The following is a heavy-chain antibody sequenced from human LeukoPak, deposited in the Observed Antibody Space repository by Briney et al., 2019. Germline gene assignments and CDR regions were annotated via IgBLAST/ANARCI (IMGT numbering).Heavy chain of an antibody. V-gene: IGHV4-4*07. CDR3: ASGYSGYDISYYYGMDV. D-gene: IGHD5-12*01. CDR1: GGSISSDY. CDR2: IYTSGST. Sequence: SETLSLTCTVSGGSISSDYWSWIRQPPGKGLEWIGRIYTSGSTNYNPSLKSRVTMSVDTSKNQFSLKLSSVTAADTAVYYCASGYSGYDISYYYGMDVWGQGTTVTVSS. J-gene: IGHJ6*02.